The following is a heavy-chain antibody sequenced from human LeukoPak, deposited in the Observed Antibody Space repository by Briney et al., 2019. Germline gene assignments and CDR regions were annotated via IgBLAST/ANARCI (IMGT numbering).Heavy chain of an antibody. J-gene: IGHJ4*02. CDR1: GFTFSSYG. Sequence: GGSLRLSCAASGFTFSSYGMHWVRQAPGKGLEWVAFIRYDGSNKYYADSVKGRFTISRDNSKNTLYLQMNSLRAEDTAVYYCAKGERIAAAGPRIDYWGQGTLVTVSS. D-gene: IGHD6-13*01. CDR2: IRYDGSNK. CDR3: AKGERIAAAGPRIDY. V-gene: IGHV3-30*02.